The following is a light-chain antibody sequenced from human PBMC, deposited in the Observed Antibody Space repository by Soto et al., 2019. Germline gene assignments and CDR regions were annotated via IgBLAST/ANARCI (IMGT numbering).Light chain of an antibody. CDR2: EVS. Sequence: QSALTQPASVSGSPGQSITISCTGTSSDVGGYNFVSWYQQHPGKAPKLMIYEVSNRPAGVSNRFSGSKSGNTASLTISGLKAEDEAAYYCSSYTGSSTEIFGTGTKLTVL. CDR3: SSYTGSSTEI. V-gene: IGLV2-14*01. CDR1: SSDVGGYNF. J-gene: IGLJ1*01.